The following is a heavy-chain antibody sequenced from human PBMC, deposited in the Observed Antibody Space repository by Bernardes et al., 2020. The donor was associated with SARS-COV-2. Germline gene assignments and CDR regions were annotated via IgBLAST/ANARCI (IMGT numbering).Heavy chain of an antibody. D-gene: IGHD5-18*01. V-gene: IGHV4-31*03. CDR3: ARDGVQRAYNYGFFY. J-gene: IGHJ4*02. CDR2: IYYSGTT. CDR1: SGSISSGGYY. Sequence: SETLSLTCTVSSGSISSGGYYWSWIRQHPGKGLEWLGHIYYSGTTYYNPSLKSRVSISVDTSKSQFSLKLSSVTAADTAVYYCARDGVQRAYNYGFFYWGQGTLVTVSS.